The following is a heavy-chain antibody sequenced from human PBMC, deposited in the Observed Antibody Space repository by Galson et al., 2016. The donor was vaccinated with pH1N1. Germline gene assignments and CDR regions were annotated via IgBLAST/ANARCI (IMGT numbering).Heavy chain of an antibody. J-gene: IGHJ4*02. Sequence: SVKVSCKASGYTFTDKYLHWVRQAPGQGLEWMGRINPDRGDTSYTQKFQGRVTMTSDTSVTTAYMELTSVTSDDTAVYFCATSVEGSGAYYFDYWGQGTLVPVSS. V-gene: IGHV1-2*06. CDR3: ATSVEGSGAYYFDY. CDR1: GYTFTDKY. CDR2: INPDRGDT. D-gene: IGHD2-15*01.